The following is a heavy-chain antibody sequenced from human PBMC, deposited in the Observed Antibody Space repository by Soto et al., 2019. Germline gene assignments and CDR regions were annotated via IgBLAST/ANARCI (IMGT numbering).Heavy chain of an antibody. D-gene: IGHD3-22*01. CDR1: GYTFTSYG. Sequence: ASVKVSCKASGYTFTSYGISWVRQAPGQGLEWMGWISAYNGNTNYAQKLQGRVTMTTDTSTSTAYMELRSLRSDDTAVYYCARDNYYDSSGPLDPWGQGTLVTVSS. V-gene: IGHV1-18*01. CDR2: ISAYNGNT. CDR3: ARDNYYDSSGPLDP. J-gene: IGHJ5*02.